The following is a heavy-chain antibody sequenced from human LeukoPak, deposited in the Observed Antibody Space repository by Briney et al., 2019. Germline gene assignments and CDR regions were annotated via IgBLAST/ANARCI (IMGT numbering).Heavy chain of an antibody. Sequence: IRXXXGKGXDWIGEINHSRSTNYNPSLKRRVTISVDTTKNQFSLKLSSVTAADTAVYYCARFSRSAGPDYWGQGTLVTVSS. CDR2: INHSRST. J-gene: IGHJ4*02. CDR3: ARFSRSAGPDY. V-gene: IGHV4-34*01. D-gene: IGHD2-15*01.